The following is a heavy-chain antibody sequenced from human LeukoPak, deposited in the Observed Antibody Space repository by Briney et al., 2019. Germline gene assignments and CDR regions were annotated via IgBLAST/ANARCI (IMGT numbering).Heavy chain of an antibody. CDR2: IIPIFGTA. CDR1: GGTFSSYA. D-gene: IGHD2-8*01. V-gene: IGHV1-69*13. CDR3: AVLMVYASVKNAFDI. Sequence: ASVKVSCKASGGTFSSYAISWVRQAPGQGLEWMGGIIPIFGTANYAQKFQGRVTITADESTSTAYMELSSLRSEDTAVYYCAVLMVYASVKNAFDIWGQGTMVTVSS. J-gene: IGHJ3*02.